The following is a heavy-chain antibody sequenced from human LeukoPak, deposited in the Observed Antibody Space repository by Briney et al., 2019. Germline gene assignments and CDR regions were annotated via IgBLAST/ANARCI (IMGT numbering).Heavy chain of an antibody. CDR3: AKDLVLVPAAIRLSSRRPYDGQAERGAFDI. V-gene: IGHV3-48*01. CDR1: GFTFSSYG. CDR2: ISSSSSTI. D-gene: IGHD2-2*02. Sequence: SGGSLRLSCAASGFTFSSYGMHWVRQAPGKGLEWVSYISSSSSTIYYADSVKGRFTISRDNSKNTLYLQMNSLRAEDTAVYYCAKDLVLVPAAIRLSSRRPYDGQAERGAFDIWGQGTMVTVSS. J-gene: IGHJ3*02.